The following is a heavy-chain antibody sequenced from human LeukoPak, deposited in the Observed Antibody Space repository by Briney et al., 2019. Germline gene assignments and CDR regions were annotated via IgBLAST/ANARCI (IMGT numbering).Heavy chain of an antibody. CDR3: AKDAFGKRYYYDSSGYSPDY. D-gene: IGHD3-22*01. CDR2: ISWDGGST. J-gene: IGHJ4*02. V-gene: IGHV3-43D*03. CDR1: GFTFDDYA. Sequence: PGGSLRLSCAASGFTFDDYAMHWVRQAPGKGLEWVSLISWDGGSTYYADSVKGRFTISRDNSKNSLYLQMNSLRAEDTALYYCAKDAFGKRYYYDSSGYSPDYWGQGTLVTVSS.